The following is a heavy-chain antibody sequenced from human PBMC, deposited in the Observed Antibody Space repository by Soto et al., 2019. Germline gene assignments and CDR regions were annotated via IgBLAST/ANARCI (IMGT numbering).Heavy chain of an antibody. Sequence: GASVKVSCKASGGTFSSYAISWVRQAPGQGLEWMGGIIPIFGTANYAQKFQGRVTITADESTSTAYMELSSLRSEDTAVYYCAGVGLYYYEPWGQGTLVTVSS. J-gene: IGHJ5*02. V-gene: IGHV1-69*13. CDR2: IIPIFGTA. CDR1: GGTFSSYA. D-gene: IGHD3-22*01. CDR3: AGVGLYYYEP.